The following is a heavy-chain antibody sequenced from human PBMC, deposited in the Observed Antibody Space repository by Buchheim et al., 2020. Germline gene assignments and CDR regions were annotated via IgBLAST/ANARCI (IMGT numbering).Heavy chain of an antibody. CDR2: ISGSGGST. J-gene: IGHJ4*02. V-gene: IGHV3-23*01. CDR3: AKVPRRSSKELTFYY. CDR1: GFTFSSYA. D-gene: IGHD6-6*01. Sequence: EVQLLESGGGLVQPGGSLRLSCAASGFTFSSYAMSWGRQAPGKGLEWVAAISGSGGSTYYADSVTGRFTISRDNSKKKPYLQMNSLRAEDTAVYYCAKVPRRSSKELTFYYCGQGTL.